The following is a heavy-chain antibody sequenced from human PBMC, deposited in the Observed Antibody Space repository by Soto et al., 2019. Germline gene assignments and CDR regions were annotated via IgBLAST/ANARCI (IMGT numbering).Heavy chain of an antibody. CDR1: GFTFSSYG. Sequence: QVQLVESGGGVVQPGRSLRLSCAASGFTFSSYGMHWVRQAPGKGLEWVAVISYDGSNKYYEDSVKGRFTISRDNAKNTLYMQMNNMRAEDKAVYYSAREVYWSSTSCEEDAFDIWGQGTMGTVS. J-gene: IGHJ3*02. V-gene: IGHV3-30*03. CDR3: AREVYWSSTSCEEDAFDI. CDR2: ISYDGSNK. D-gene: IGHD2-2*01.